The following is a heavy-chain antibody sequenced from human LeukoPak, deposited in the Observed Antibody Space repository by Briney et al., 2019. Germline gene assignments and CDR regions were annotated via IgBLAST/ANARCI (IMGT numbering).Heavy chain of an antibody. D-gene: IGHD2-15*01. CDR2: ISDGGHYI. CDR3: ARDRCSGGSCQKSDPDY. Sequence: GGSLRLSCAASGFTFSTHAMNWVRQAPGKGLEWFSSISDGGHYIYYAESVRGGVSISRDNAKNSLYLQMNSLRAEDSAVYYCARDRCSGGSCQKSDPDYWGQGTLVTVSS. CDR1: GFTFSTHA. J-gene: IGHJ4*02. V-gene: IGHV3-21*01.